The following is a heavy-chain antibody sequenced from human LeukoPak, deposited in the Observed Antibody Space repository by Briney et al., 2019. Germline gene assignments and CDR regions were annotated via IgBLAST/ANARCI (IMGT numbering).Heavy chain of an antibody. J-gene: IGHJ4*02. CDR1: GHSLIELS. Sequence: ASVTVSCKVSGHSLIELSIQWVRQAPGKGLECLGGFDPEEAKMVYAQNFQGRVTMTEDTSTQTAYMELSGLTSDDTDVYYCTTRSGDFWSGFVNWGQGTLVTVSS. CDR3: TTRSGDFWSGFVN. D-gene: IGHD3-3*01. CDR2: FDPEEAKM. V-gene: IGHV1-24*01.